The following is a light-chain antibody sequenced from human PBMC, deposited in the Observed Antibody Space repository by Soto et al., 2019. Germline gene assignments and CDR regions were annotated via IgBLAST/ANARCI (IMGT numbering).Light chain of an antibody. V-gene: IGLV2-14*01. CDR2: DVS. J-gene: IGLJ1*01. CDR1: SSDVGAYNY. CDR3: SSYTSSSTPYV. Sequence: QSVLTQPAPVSGSPGHSITISCTGTSSDVGAYNYVSWYQQHPGKAPKLMIYDVSNRPSGVSNRFSGSKSGNTASLTISGLQAEDEADYYCSSYTSSSTPYVFGIGTKVTVL.